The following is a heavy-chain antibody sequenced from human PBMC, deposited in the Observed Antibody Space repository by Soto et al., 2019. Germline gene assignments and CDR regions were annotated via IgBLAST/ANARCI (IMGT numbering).Heavy chain of an antibody. J-gene: IGHJ4*02. Sequence: QVQLVESGGGVVQPGRSLRLSCAASGFTFSSYAMHWFRQAPGKGLEWVAVISYDGSNEYYADSVEGRFTISRDNSKNTLYLQMNSLRAEDTAVYYCARALRGDCHWGQGTLVTVSS. CDR1: GFTFSSYA. CDR2: ISYDGSNE. V-gene: IGHV3-30-3*01. D-gene: IGHD2-21*02. CDR3: ARALRGDCH.